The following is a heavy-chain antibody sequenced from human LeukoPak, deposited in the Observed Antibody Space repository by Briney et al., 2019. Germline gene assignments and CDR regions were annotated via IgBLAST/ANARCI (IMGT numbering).Heavy chain of an antibody. CDR1: GFTFSSYS. D-gene: IGHD3-3*01. J-gene: IGHJ4*02. CDR2: ISSSSSTI. CDR3: AKWQPHVLRFLEWLTGPDY. Sequence: GGSLRLSCAASGFTFSSYSMNWVRQAPGKGLEWVSYISSSSSTIYYADSVKGRFTISRDNAKNSLYLQMNSLRDEDTAVYYCAKWQPHVLRFLEWLTGPDYWGQGTLVTVSS. V-gene: IGHV3-48*02.